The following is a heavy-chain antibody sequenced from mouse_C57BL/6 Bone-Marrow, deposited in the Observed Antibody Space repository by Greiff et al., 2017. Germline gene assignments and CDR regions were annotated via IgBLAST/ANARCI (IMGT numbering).Heavy chain of an antibody. CDR1: GYAFSSSW. CDR3: ETTVVATPYYYAMDY. V-gene: IGHV1-82*01. Sequence: QVQLQQSGPELVKPGASVKISCKASGYAFSSSWMNWVKQRPGKGLEWIGRIYPGDGDTNYNGKFKGKATLTADKSSSTAYMQLSSLTSEDSAVYFCETTVVATPYYYAMDYWGQGTSVTVSS. D-gene: IGHD1-1*01. J-gene: IGHJ4*01. CDR2: IYPGDGDT.